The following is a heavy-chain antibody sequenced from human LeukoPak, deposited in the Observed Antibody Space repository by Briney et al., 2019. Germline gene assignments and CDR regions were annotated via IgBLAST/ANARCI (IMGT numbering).Heavy chain of an antibody. Sequence: PRGSPRLSCSPSGFSFSDYTIHWVRQAPGEGLEYVSGISSSGGSTYYADSVKGRFTIPRNNSKNTLDLQMNSLRAEDTAVYYCVKGGLAWELDGYWGQGTLVTVSS. CDR2: ISSSGGST. CDR3: VKGGLAWELDGY. D-gene: IGHD4-23*01. CDR1: GFSFSDYT. V-gene: IGHV3-64D*09. J-gene: IGHJ4*02.